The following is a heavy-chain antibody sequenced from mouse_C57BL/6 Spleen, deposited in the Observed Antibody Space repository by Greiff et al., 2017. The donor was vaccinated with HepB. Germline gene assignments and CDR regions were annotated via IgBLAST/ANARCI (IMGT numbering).Heavy chain of an antibody. Sequence: VQLQQPGAELVRPGSSVKLSCKASGYTFTSYWMHWVKQRPIQGLEWIGNIDPSDSETHYNQKFKDKATLTVDKSSSTAYMQLSSLTSEDSAVYYCARVGIYDGYPDYWGQGTTLTVSS. V-gene: IGHV1-52*01. CDR1: GYTFTSYW. CDR3: ARVGIYDGYPDY. J-gene: IGHJ2*01. D-gene: IGHD2-3*01. CDR2: IDPSDSET.